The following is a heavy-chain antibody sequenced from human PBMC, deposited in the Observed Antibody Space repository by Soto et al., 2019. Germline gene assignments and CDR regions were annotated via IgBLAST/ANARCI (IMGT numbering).Heavy chain of an antibody. J-gene: IGHJ6*02. CDR2: ISAYNGNT. D-gene: IGHD3-3*01. V-gene: IGHV1-18*04. CDR1: GYTFTSYG. Sequence: ASVKVSCKASGYTFTSYGISWVRQAPGQGLEWMGWISAYNGNTNYAQKLQGRVTMTTDTSTSTAYMELRSLRSDDTAVYYCARDSGTYYDFWCGYYSLYYYYNGTDVWPQATPVSV. CDR3: ARDSGTYYDFWCGYYSLYYYYNGTDV.